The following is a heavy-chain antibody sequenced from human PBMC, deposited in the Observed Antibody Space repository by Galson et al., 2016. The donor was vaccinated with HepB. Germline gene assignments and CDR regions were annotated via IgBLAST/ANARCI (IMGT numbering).Heavy chain of an antibody. CDR1: GFTFSSYS. CDR2: ISSSSSYI. CDR3: ARKKHGVLDY. Sequence: SLRLSCAASGFTFSSYSMDWVRQAPGKGLEWVSSISSSSSYIYYADSVKGRFTISRDNAKNALCLQMNSLRADDTAVYFCARKKHGVLDYWGQGTLVTVSS. D-gene: IGHD4-17*01. V-gene: IGHV3-21*01. J-gene: IGHJ4*02.